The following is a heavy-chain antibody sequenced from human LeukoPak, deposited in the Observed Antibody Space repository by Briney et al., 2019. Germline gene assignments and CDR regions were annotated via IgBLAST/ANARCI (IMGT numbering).Heavy chain of an antibody. V-gene: IGHV3-33*03. Sequence: HPGGSLRLSCAASGFTFSSYGMHWVRQAPGKGLEWVAVIWYDGSNKYYAGSVKGRFTISRDNAKNSLYLQMNSLRAEDTAIYYCTRVGYIDEGIDYWGQGTLVTVSS. CDR3: TRVGYIDEGIDY. J-gene: IGHJ4*02. D-gene: IGHD5-24*01. CDR1: GFTFSSYG. CDR2: IWYDGSNK.